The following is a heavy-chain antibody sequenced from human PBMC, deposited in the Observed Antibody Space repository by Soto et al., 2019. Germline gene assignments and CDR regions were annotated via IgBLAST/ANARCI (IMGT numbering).Heavy chain of an antibody. D-gene: IGHD3-10*01. CDR2: INAYNGNT. J-gene: IGHJ4*02. CDR1: GYTFTTYA. CDR3: ARDAPPEYY. Sequence: ASVKVSCKASGYTFTTYAISCVRQAPGQGLEWMGWINAYNGNTNYAQKLQGRVTMTTDTSTSTAYMELRSLRSDDTAVYYCARDAPPEYYWGQGTLVTVSS. V-gene: IGHV1-18*01.